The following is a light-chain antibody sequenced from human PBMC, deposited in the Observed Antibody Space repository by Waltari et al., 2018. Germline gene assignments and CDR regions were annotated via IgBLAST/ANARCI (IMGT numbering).Light chain of an antibody. Sequence: SYVLTQPPSVSGGPGKTARITRRGNNSGSKSVLWYLQKPGQAPVLVVYDDSDRPSGIPERFSGSNSGNTATLTISRVEAGDEADYYCQVWDSSSDHPGVVFGGGTKLTVL. J-gene: IGLJ2*01. CDR3: QVWDSSSDHPGVV. CDR1: NSGSKS. CDR2: DDS. V-gene: IGLV3-21*03.